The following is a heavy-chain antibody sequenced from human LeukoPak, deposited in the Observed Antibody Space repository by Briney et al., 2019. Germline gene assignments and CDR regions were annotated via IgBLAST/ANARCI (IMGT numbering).Heavy chain of an antibody. J-gene: IGHJ4*02. D-gene: IGHD3-22*01. CDR3: ARERGRYYYDSSGYEEDY. CDR2: IYYSGST. CDR1: GGSISSGGYY. Sequence: SETLSLTCTVSGGSISSGGYYWSWIRQHPGKGLEWIGYIYYSGSTYYNPSLKSRVTISVDTSENQFSLKLSSVTAADTAVYYCARERGRYYYDSSGYEEDYWGQGTLVTVSS. V-gene: IGHV4-31*03.